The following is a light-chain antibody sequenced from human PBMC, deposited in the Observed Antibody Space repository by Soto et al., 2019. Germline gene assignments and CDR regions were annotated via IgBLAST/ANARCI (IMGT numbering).Light chain of an antibody. J-gene: IGKJ1*01. CDR2: PTS. V-gene: IGKV3-11*01. CDR3: QQYNNTPPT. CDR1: QYINTW. Sequence: ELAFTQAPATLAWFPGGRVTLSCRASQYINTWLAWYQHRPGQAPRLLIYPTSIRAAGIPARFSASGSGTDFTLTISSLQPEDFAVYHCQQYNNTPPTFGQGTTVDIK.